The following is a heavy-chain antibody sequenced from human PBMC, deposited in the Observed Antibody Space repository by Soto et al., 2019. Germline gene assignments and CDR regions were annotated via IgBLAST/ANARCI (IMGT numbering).Heavy chain of an antibody. Sequence: PGGSLILSSVVSGFSVSGGSIVWVRQATGKGLEWVSLMHRGGSTDNADSVKGRFTTSRDKSKNTLYLHMNGLRVEDTAVYYCARVNPTLVDHFDCWGQGTLVTVSS. J-gene: IGHJ4*02. V-gene: IGHV3-53*01. CDR3: ARVNPTLVDHFDC. CDR1: GFSVSGGS. CDR2: MHRGGST. D-gene: IGHD3-10*01.